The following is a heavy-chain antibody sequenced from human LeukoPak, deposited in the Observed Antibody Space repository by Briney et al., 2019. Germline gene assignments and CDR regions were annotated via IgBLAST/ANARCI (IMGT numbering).Heavy chain of an antibody. D-gene: IGHD3-22*01. J-gene: IGHJ4*02. V-gene: IGHV3-33*01. CDR2: IWYDGSNK. CDR1: GFTFSSYG. CDR3: ARDLVALTYYYDSSGYPTGGFDY. Sequence: GRSLRLSCAASGFTFSSYGMHWVRQAPGKGLEWVAVIWYDGSNKYYADSVKGRFTISRDNSKNTLYLQMNSLRAEDTAVYYCARDLVALTYYYDSSGYPTGGFDYWGQGTLVTVSS.